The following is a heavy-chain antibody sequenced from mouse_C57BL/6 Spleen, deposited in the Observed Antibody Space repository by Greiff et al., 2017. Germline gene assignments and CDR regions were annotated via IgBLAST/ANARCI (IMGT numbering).Heavy chain of an antibody. V-gene: IGHV1-64*01. CDR2: IHPNSGST. D-gene: IGHD1-1*01. J-gene: IGHJ3*01. CDR3: ARLRITTVVATRAWFAY. CDR1: GYTFTSYW. Sequence: VQLQQPGAELVKPGASVKLSCKASGYTFTSYWMHWVKQRPGQGLEWIGMIHPNSGSTNYNEKFKSKATLTVDKSSSTAYMQLSSLTSEDSAVYYCARLRITTVVATRAWFAYWGQGTLVTVSA.